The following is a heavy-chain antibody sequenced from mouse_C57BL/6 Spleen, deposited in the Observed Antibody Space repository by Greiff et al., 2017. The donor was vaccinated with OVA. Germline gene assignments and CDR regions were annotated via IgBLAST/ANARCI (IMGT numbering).Heavy chain of an antibody. Sequence: QVQLQQPGTELVKPGASVKLSCKASGYTFTTYWMHWVKQRPGQGLEWIGNINPNNGGTNYNEKFRSKATLTVDKSSSTAYMHLRSLTSEDSAVYYCGRWGGFWGTWYFDVWGTGTTVTGSS. J-gene: IGHJ1*03. V-gene: IGHV1-53*01. CDR3: GRWGGFWGTWYFDV. CDR1: GYTFTTYW. D-gene: IGHD2-14*01. CDR2: INPNNGGT.